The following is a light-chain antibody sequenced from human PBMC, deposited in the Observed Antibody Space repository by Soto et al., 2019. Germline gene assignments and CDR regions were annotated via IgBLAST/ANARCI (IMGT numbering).Light chain of an antibody. Sequence: DIQMTQSPSTLSASVGDRVTITCRASQSISSWLAWYQQKAGKAPKLLIYKASSLESGVPSRFSGSGSGTEFTFTISSLQPDDFATYYCQQYNSYSPWTFGQGTKLEIK. CDR3: QQYNSYSPWT. CDR1: QSISSW. V-gene: IGKV1-5*03. CDR2: KAS. J-gene: IGKJ1*01.